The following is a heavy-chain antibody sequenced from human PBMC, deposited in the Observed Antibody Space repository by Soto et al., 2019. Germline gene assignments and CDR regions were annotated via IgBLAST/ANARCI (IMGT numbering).Heavy chain of an antibody. CDR3: ARDYYGMDA. J-gene: IGHJ6*02. CDR1: GGSISSGGYS. Sequence: SETLSLTCTVSGGSISSGGYSWTWIRQSPGKGLEWIGYTYQSGSAYYSPSLKSRVTISVDRSKNQFSLNLTSVTAADTAVYYCARDYYGMDAWGQGTTVTVSS. CDR2: TYQSGSA. V-gene: IGHV4-30-2*06.